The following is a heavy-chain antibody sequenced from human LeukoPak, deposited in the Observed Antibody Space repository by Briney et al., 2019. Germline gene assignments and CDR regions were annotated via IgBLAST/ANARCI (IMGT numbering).Heavy chain of an antibody. D-gene: IGHD6-13*01. V-gene: IGHV3-30-3*01. Sequence: PGGSLRLSCAASGFTFSSYAMHWVRQAPGKGLEWVAVISYDGGNKYYADSVKGRFTISRDNSKNTVYLQMNSLRAEDTALYYCASGGLSSSWYLHYWGQGTLATVSS. J-gene: IGHJ4*02. CDR2: ISYDGGNK. CDR3: ASGGLSSSWYLHY. CDR1: GFTFSSYA.